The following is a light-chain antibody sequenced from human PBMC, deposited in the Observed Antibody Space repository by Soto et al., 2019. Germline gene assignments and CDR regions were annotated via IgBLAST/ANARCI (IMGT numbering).Light chain of an antibody. CDR2: DAS. V-gene: IGKV3-11*01. J-gene: IGKJ2*01. CDR3: QQRSNWPRT. CDR1: QSVGSY. Sequence: EIVLTQSPATLSLSPGERATLSCRASQSVGSYFAWYQQKPGQAPRLLIYDASNRATGIPARFSGSGSGTDFTLTISSLEPEDFAVYYCQQRSNWPRTFGQGTKLEIK.